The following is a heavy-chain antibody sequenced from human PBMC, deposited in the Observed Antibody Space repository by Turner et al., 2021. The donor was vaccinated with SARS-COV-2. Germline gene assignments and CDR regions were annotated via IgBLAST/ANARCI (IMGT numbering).Heavy chain of an antibody. CDR3: ARGCTNAVCIQY. D-gene: IGHD2-8*01. CDR1: GLKFNNYT. V-gene: IGHV3-21*01. CDR2: IGSPSST. J-gene: IGHJ4*02. Sequence: EVQLVESGGGLVKSGGSLGLSCAASGLKFNNYTMTWVRQAPGKGLEWVSSIGSPSSTYYADSVKGRFTISRDNAKNSLFLQMNSLRGEDTAVYYCARGCTNAVCIQYWGQGTLVTVSS.